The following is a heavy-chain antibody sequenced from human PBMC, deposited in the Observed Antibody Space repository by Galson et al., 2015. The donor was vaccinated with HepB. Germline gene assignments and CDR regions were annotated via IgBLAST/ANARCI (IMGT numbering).Heavy chain of an antibody. CDR3: ASGGSFGEGVYYYGMDV. CDR1: GGTFSSYA. J-gene: IGHJ6*02. CDR2: IIPIFGTA. V-gene: IGHV1-69*06. D-gene: IGHD3-10*01. Sequence: SVKVSCKASGGTFSSYAISWVRQAPGQGLEWMGGIIPIFGTANYAQKFQGRVTITADKSTSTAYMELSSLSSEDTAVYYCASGGSFGEGVYYYGMDVWGQGTAVTVSS.